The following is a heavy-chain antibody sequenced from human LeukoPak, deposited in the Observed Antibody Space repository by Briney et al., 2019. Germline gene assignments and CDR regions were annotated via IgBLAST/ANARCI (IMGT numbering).Heavy chain of an antibody. D-gene: IGHD2-2*01. CDR3: ARGARGCSSTSCSLNWYFDL. J-gene: IGHJ2*01. Sequence: GGSLRLSCAASGFTLSSYAMHWVRQAPGKGLEWVAVISYDGSNKYYADSVKGRFTISRDNSKSTLYLQMNSLRAEDTAVYYCARGARGCSSTSCSLNWYFDLWGRGTLVTVSS. CDR1: GFTLSSYA. CDR2: ISYDGSNK. V-gene: IGHV3-30-3*01.